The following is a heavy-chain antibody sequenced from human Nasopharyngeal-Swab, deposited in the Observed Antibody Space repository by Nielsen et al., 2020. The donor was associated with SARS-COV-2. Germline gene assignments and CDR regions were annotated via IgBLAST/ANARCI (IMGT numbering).Heavy chain of an antibody. D-gene: IGHD5-18*01. V-gene: IGHV4-59*08. CDR2: ISHTGST. J-gene: IGHJ4*02. CDR3: ARQDTAMGYYFDY. Sequence: SETLSLTCTVSGDSINRYYWSWIRQFPGNGLEWIGHISHTGSTHYSPSVKSRVTISADTSKNHVSLSLSSVTAADTAVYYCARQDTAMGYYFDYWGQGTLVTVSS. CDR1: GDSINRYY.